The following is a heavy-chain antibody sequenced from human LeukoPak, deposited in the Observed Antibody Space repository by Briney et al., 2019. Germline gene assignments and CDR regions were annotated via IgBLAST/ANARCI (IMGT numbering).Heavy chain of an antibody. CDR2: INPNSGGT. J-gene: IGHJ4*02. D-gene: IGHD2-15*01. Sequence: ASVKVSCKASGYTFTGYYMHWVRQAPGQGLEWMGWINPNSGGTNYAQKFQGGVTMTRDTSISTAYMELSRLRSDDTAVYYCARAWKAPGYCSGGSCYHFDYWGQGTLVTVSS. V-gene: IGHV1-2*02. CDR1: GYTFTGYY. CDR3: ARAWKAPGYCSGGSCYHFDY.